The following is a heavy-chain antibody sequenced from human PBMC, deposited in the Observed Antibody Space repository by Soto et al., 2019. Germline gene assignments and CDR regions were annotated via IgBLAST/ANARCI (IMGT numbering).Heavy chain of an antibody. V-gene: IGHV2-5*02. Sequence: QITLKESGPSRVSPTQPLTLTCTFSGFSLSTSGVGVGWIRQPPGKALEWLAFIYWDGDKRYSPSLRSRLTITKDTSTTRVVLTMTRTDPVDTASYYCAHRAALQDNWDGGCFDHWGLRTLVTVSS. CDR3: AHRAALQDNWDGGCFDH. CDR1: GFSLSTSGVG. J-gene: IGHJ4*01. D-gene: IGHD1-1*01. CDR2: IYWDGDK.